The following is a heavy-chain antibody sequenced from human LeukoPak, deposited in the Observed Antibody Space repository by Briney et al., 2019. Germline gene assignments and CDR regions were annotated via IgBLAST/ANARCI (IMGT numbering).Heavy chain of an antibody. CDR1: GFTFSSYS. J-gene: IGHJ4*02. CDR2: ITSSSSYI. Sequence: GGSLRLSCAASGFTFSSYSINWLRQAPGKGLEWVSSITSSSSYIYYADSVKGRFTISRDNAKNSLYLQMNSLRAEDTAVYYCVAATKSDYWGQGTLVTVSS. D-gene: IGHD6-25*01. V-gene: IGHV3-21*01. CDR3: VAATKSDY.